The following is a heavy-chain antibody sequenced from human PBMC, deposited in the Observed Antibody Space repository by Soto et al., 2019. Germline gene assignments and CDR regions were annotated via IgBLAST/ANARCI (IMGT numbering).Heavy chain of an antibody. J-gene: IGHJ4*02. V-gene: IGHV4-61*01. D-gene: IGHD2-21*02. CDR1: GGSVTSGNYY. CDR2: IYYSGST. CDR3: ARGPVVTPFVDY. Sequence: ASETLSLTCTVSGGSVTSGNYYWSWIRQPPGKGLEWIGHIYYSGSTNYNPSLKSRVTISVDASKNQFSLKLSSVTAADTAIYYCARGPVVTPFVDYWGQGTLVTVSS.